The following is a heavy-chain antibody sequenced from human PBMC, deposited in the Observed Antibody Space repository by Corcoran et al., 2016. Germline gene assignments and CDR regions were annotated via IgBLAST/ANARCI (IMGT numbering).Heavy chain of an antibody. CDR1: GYTFTGYY. J-gene: IGHJ6*02. CDR3: ASGSDYSNVPVDYYGMDV. CDR2: INPNSGGT. Sequence: QVQLVQSGAEVKKPGASVKVSCTASGYTFTGYYMHWVRQAPGQGLEWMGWINPNSGGTNYAQKFQGRVTMTRDTSISTAYRRLRRLRADDTAVEDGASGSDYSNVPVDYYGMDVWGQGTTVTVSS. V-gene: IGHV1-2*02. D-gene: IGHD4-4*01.